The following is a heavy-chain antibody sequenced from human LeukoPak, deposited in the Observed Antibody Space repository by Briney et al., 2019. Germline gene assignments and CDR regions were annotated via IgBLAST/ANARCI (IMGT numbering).Heavy chain of an antibody. CDR3: ARREYPIFDY. CDR1: GGSISTINW. CDR2: INHSGST. D-gene: IGHD2-2*01. J-gene: IGHJ4*02. Sequence: SETLSLTCAVSGGSISTINWWSWVRQPPGKGLEWIGEINHSGSTNYNPSLKSRVTISVDTSKNQFSLKLSSVTAADTAVYYCARREYPIFDYWGQGTLVTVSS. V-gene: IGHV4-4*02.